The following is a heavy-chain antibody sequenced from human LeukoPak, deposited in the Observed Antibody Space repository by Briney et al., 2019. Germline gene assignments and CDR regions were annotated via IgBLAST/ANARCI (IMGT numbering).Heavy chain of an antibody. J-gene: IGHJ4*02. D-gene: IGHD6-13*01. V-gene: IGHV3-7*01. CDR1: GFTFSSYW. Sequence: GGSLRLSCAASGFTFSSYWMEWARQTPAKGLEFVANINQDVSVSNYMDSLKGRCTISRDNAKKSVYLEINSLRADDTAVYYCARDPGSSSFDLWGQGALVTVSS. CDR2: INQDVSVS. CDR3: ARDPGSSSFDL.